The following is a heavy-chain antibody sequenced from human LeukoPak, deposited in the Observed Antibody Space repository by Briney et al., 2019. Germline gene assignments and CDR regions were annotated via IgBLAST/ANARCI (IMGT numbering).Heavy chain of an antibody. CDR1: GFTFSSYG. V-gene: IGHV3-30*18. J-gene: IGHJ4*02. Sequence: GRSLRLSCGASGFTFSSYGMHWVRQAPGKGLEWVAVISYDGSNKYYADSVKGRFTISRDNSKNTLYLQMNSLRAEDTAVYYCAKAYGDGGFDYWGQGTLVTVSS. CDR3: AKAYGDGGFDY. D-gene: IGHD4-17*01. CDR2: ISYDGSNK.